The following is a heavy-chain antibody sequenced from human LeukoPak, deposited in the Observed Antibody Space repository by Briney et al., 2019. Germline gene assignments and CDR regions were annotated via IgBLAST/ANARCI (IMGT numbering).Heavy chain of an antibody. CDR1: GGSFATFY. D-gene: IGHD3-10*01. J-gene: IGHJ4*02. CDR2: GIHGGRT. Sequence: PSETLSLTCAVYGGSFATFYWSWIRQPPGKGLEWIGEGIHGGRTNYNPSLKSRVAISVDKSRKQVSLTLDSVTAADTAVYYCARDSGSGTEEFDYWGQGTLVTVSS. V-gene: IGHV4-34*12. CDR3: ARDSGSGTEEFDY.